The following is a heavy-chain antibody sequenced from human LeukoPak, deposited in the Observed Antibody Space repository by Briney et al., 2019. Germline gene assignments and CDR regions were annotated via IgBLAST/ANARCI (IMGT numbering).Heavy chain of an antibody. CDR2: IHAGNGNT. Sequence: GASVKVSCKASGYTFTSYAVHWVRQAPGQGPEWMGWIHAGNGNTKYSQKFQGKITITRDTSASRVYMEPSSLKSEDTAVYYCGRGGSSGVDYWGQGTLVTVSS. V-gene: IGHV1-3*01. CDR1: GYTFTSYA. CDR3: GRGGSSGVDY. J-gene: IGHJ4*02. D-gene: IGHD2-15*01.